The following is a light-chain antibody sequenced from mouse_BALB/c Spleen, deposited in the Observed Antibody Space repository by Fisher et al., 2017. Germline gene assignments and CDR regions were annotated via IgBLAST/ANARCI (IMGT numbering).Light chain of an antibody. V-gene: IGKV4-57*01. CDR1: SSVSY. J-gene: IGKJ4*01. CDR3: QQRSSYLT. Sequence: IVMTQSPAIMSASPGEKVTITCSASSSVSYMHWFQQKPGTSPKLWIYSTSNLASGVPSRFSGSGSGTSYSLTISRMEAEDAATYYCQQRSSYLTFGSGTKLEIK. CDR2: STS.